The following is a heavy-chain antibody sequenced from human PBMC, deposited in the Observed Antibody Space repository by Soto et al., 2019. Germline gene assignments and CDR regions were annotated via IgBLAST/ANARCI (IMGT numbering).Heavy chain of an antibody. Sequence: ASVKVSCKASGYTFTSYYMRWVRQAPGQGLEWMGIINPSGGGTNYAQKFQGWVTMTRDTSISTAYMELSRLRSDDTAVYYCARGVVVVPAAMPGPPTETENYYYYYGMDVWGQGTTVTVSS. D-gene: IGHD2-2*01. J-gene: IGHJ6*02. CDR2: INPSGGGT. V-gene: IGHV1-2*04. CDR3: ARGVVVVPAAMPGPPTETENYYYYYGMDV. CDR1: GYTFTSYY.